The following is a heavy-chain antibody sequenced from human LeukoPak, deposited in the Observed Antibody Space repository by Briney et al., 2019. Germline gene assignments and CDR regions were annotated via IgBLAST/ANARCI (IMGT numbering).Heavy chain of an antibody. CDR1: GYTFSSYG. Sequence: PGASVKVSCKASGYTFSSYGISWVRQAPGQGLEWMGWISAYNGNTNYAQKLQGRVTMTTDTSTSTAYMELRSLRSDDTAVYYCARDGTYCSSTSCSTLWGWGQGTLVTVSS. CDR3: ARDGTYCSSTSCSTLWG. CDR2: ISAYNGNT. V-gene: IGHV1-18*01. D-gene: IGHD2-2*02. J-gene: IGHJ4*02.